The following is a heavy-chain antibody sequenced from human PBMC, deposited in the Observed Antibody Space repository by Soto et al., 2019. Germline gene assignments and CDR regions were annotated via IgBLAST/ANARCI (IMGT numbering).Heavy chain of an antibody. D-gene: IGHD2-2*01. CDR2: MFYVGAT. J-gene: IGHJ5*02. CDR1: GGSISSGDYY. CDR3: ARVVRFCSRPSCRGRNWFDP. Sequence: QVQLQESGPGLVEPSQTLSLTCSVSGGSISSGDYYWSWLRQPPGKGLEWIGYMFYVGATYYNPSLKSRVTISVDTSKNQFSLKLSSVTAADTAVYHCARVVRFCSRPSCRGRNWFDPWGQGNLVTVTS. V-gene: IGHV4-30-4*01.